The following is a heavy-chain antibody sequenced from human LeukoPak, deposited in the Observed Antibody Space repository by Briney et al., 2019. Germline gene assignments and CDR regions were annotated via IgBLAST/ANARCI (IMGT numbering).Heavy chain of an antibody. CDR3: ARDRVYDYSNPRGFDY. V-gene: IGHV1-18*03. CDR1: GYPFASFG. D-gene: IGHD4-11*01. Sequence: ASVRVSCKASGYPFASFGISWVRQAHGQGLEWMGWISGYNGKTNYAQNLQGRVTMTTDTSTSTAYMELGSLRSDDMAVYYCARDRVYDYSNPRGFDYWGQGTLVTVSS. CDR2: ISGYNGKT. J-gene: IGHJ4*02.